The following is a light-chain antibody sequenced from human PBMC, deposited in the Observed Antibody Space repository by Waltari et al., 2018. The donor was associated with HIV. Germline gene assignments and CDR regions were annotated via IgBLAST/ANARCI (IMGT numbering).Light chain of an antibody. J-gene: IGLJ2*01. Sequence: QSVMTQPPSASGTPGQRVTISCSGSRSNIGRSSVNWYQQLPGTAPRLLINNNNKWPSGVPDRFSASKSGTSPSLAISGLQSEDDADYYCAAWDDRLNVVVFGGRTKLTVL. CDR1: RSNIGRSS. CDR3: AAWDDRLNVVV. CDR2: NNN. V-gene: IGLV1-44*01.